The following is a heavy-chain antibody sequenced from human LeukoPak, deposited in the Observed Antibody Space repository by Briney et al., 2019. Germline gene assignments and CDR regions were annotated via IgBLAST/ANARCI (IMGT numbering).Heavy chain of an antibody. D-gene: IGHD6-6*01. V-gene: IGHV4-61*02. Sequence: MASETLSLTCTVSGYSISSGYYWSWIRQPAGKGLEWIGRIYTSGGTNYNPSLKSRVTISVDTSKNQFSLKLSSVTAADTAVYYCAGHTKYSSSSDHPSYYYYYYMDVWGKGTTVTVSS. J-gene: IGHJ6*03. CDR3: AGHTKYSSSSDHPSYYYYYYMDV. CDR2: IYTSGGT. CDR1: GYSISSGYY.